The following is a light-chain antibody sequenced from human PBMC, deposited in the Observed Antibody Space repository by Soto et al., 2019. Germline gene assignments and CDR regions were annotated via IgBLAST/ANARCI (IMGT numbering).Light chain of an antibody. J-gene: IGKJ4*01. CDR1: QSVSGY. CDR3: EKLSNWPST. V-gene: IGKV3-11*01. Sequence: EIVLTQSPATLSLSPGERATLSCRASQSVSGYLAWYQQKPGQAPRLLMYDASNRATGIPARFSGSGSGTDFTLTISSLETEDFAVYYCEKLSNWPSTLGGGTKVEIK. CDR2: DAS.